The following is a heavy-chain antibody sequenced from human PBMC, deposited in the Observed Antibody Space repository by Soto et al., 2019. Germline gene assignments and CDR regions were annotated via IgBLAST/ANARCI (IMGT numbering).Heavy chain of an antibody. CDR2: IYYSGST. V-gene: IGHV4-59*01. CDR3: ARGHVDIVATIQYFDY. D-gene: IGHD5-12*01. CDR1: VCSICSYY. Sequence: SETLSLRGTVSVCSICSYYWSWIRQPPGKGLEWIGYIYYSGSTNYNPSLKSRVTISVDTSKNQFSLKLSSVTAADTAVYYCARGHVDIVATIQYFDYWGQGTLVTVSS. J-gene: IGHJ4*02.